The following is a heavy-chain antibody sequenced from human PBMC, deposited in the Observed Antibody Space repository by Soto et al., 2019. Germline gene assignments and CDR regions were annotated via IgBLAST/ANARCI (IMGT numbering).Heavy chain of an antibody. CDR3: ARGYRSGWEDY. CDR2: IRNKANSYTT. CDR1: GFTFSDHY. D-gene: IGHD6-19*01. Sequence: PGGSLRLSCAASGFTFSDHYMDWVRQAPGKGLEWVGRIRNKANSYTTEYAASVKGRFTISRDDSKNSLYLQMNSLQTEDTAVYYCARGYRSGWEDYWGQGTQVTVSS. V-gene: IGHV3-72*01. J-gene: IGHJ4*02.